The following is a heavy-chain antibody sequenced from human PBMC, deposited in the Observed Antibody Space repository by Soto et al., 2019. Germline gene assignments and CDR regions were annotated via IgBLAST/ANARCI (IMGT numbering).Heavy chain of an antibody. CDR2: IWYDGSNK. D-gene: IGHD6-19*01. CDR1: GFTFSSYG. Sequence: QVQLVESGGGVVQPGRSLRLSCAASGFTFSSYGMHWVRQAPDKGLEWVAVIWYDGSNKYYADSVKGRFTISRDNSKNTLYLQMNSLRAEDTAVCYCPRAGAVAGPPTNYYYGMDVWGQGTTVTVSS. CDR3: PRAGAVAGPPTNYYYGMDV. J-gene: IGHJ6*02. V-gene: IGHV3-33*01.